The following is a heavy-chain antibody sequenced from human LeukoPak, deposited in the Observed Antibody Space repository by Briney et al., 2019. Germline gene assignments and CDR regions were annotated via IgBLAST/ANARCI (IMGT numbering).Heavy chain of an antibody. J-gene: IGHJ3*01. CDR3: AGGYAFDV. CDR2: TYYRSQWHN. V-gene: IGHV6-1*01. CDR1: RDSVSNNNYA. Sequence: SQTLSDTCVISRDSVSNNNYAWKWTRHSPSGGIEWLGRTYYRSQWHNDYARSVMSRISVDPDTSKNQLSLQLSSVTPEDTAVYYCAGGYAFDVWGQGTVVTVSS.